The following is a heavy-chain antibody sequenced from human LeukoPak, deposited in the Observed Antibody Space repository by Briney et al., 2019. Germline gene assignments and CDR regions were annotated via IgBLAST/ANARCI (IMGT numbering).Heavy chain of an antibody. V-gene: IGHV1-69*04. CDR2: IIPILGIA. CDR3: ARDAHKTTVGPRDY. CDR1: GGTFSSYA. D-gene: IGHD4-23*01. Sequence: SVKVSCKASGGTFSSYAISWVRQAPGQGLEWMGRIIPILGIANYTQKFQGRVTITADKSTSTAYMELSSLRSEDTAVYYCARDAHKTTVGPRDYWGQGTLVTVSS. J-gene: IGHJ4*02.